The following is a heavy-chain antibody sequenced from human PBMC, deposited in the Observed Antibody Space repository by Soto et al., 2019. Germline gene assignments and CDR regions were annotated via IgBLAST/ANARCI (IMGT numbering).Heavy chain of an antibody. V-gene: IGHV4-30-2*01. Sequence: SETLSLTCAVSGDSISSDCYSWSWIRQPPGKGLEYIGYIYHTGSAYYTPSLKSRVTISVDRSKNQFSLMLSSVTAADTAFYYRVPGVRTTKAQYFDWWGPRTLVTVSS. J-gene: IGHJ4*02. CDR2: IYHTGSA. CDR1: GDSISSDCYS. D-gene: IGHD1-1*01. CDR3: VPGVRTTKAQYFDW.